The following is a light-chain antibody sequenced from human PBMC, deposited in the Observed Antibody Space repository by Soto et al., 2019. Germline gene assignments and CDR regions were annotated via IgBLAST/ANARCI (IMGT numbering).Light chain of an antibody. V-gene: IGLV2-8*01. J-gene: IGLJ7*01. CDR3: SSYTGSNTYV. CDR2: EVS. Sequence: QSALTQPPSASGSPGQSVTIFCTGTSSDVGAYNHVSWYQQHPGKAPKLLMSEVSQRPSGVPDRFSGSKSGNTASLTVSGLQAEDEADYYCSSYTGSNTYVFGSGTQLTVL. CDR1: SSDVGAYNH.